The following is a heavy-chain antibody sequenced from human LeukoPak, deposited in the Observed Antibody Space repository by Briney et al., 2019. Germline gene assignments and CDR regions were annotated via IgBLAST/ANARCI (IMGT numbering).Heavy chain of an antibody. Sequence: PSETLSLTCTVSGGSISSYHWTWIRQPPGKGLEWIGSIYYSGSTYYNPSLKSRVTISVDTSKNQFSLKLSSVTAADTAVYYCARHLTVTVFDYWGQGTLVTVSS. CDR1: GGSISSYH. J-gene: IGHJ4*02. CDR3: ARHLTVTVFDY. CDR2: IYYSGST. D-gene: IGHD4-17*01. V-gene: IGHV4-39*07.